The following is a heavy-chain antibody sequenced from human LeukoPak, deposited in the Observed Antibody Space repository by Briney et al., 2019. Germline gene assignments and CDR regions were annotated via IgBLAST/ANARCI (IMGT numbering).Heavy chain of an antibody. V-gene: IGHV4-30-4*07. Sequence: SETLSLTCAVSGGSISSGGYSWNWIRQPPGKGLEWIGYIYNSGSTSYNPSLKSRITMSVDTSKNQFSLKLSSVTAADTAVYYCARVSRVVAATGGWFDPWGQGTLVTVSS. J-gene: IGHJ5*02. D-gene: IGHD2-15*01. CDR1: GGSISSGGYS. CDR3: ARVSRVVAATGGWFDP. CDR2: IYNSGST.